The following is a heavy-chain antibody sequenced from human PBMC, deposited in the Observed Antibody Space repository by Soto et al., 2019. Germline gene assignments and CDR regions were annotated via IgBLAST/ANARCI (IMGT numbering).Heavy chain of an antibody. J-gene: IGHJ5*02. CDR1: GGSISSGDYY. V-gene: IGHV4-30-4*01. D-gene: IGHD3-10*01. Sequence: QVQLQELGPGLVKPSQTVSLTCTVSGGSISSGDYYWSWIRQPPGKGLEWIGYIYYSGSTYYNPSLKSRVTIAVDTSKNQFSLKLSSVTAADTAVYYCARSGGSSWFDPWGQGTLVTVSS. CDR3: ARSGGSSWFDP. CDR2: IYYSGST.